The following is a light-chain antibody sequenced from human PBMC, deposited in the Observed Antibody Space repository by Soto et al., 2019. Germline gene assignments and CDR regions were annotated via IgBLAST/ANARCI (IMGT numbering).Light chain of an antibody. J-gene: IGKJ1*01. Sequence: MMMTQSPATLSVSPWERVTLSCRASQSVSSNLAWYQQKPGQAPRLLIYGASNRATGTPDRFSGSGSGTDFTLTISRLEPEDFAVYYCQQYGTSPRTFGQGTKVDIK. CDR2: GAS. V-gene: IGKV3-20*01. CDR1: QSVSSN. CDR3: QQYGTSPRT.